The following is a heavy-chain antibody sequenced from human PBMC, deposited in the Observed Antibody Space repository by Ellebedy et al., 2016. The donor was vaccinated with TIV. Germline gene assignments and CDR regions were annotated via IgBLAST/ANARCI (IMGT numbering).Heavy chain of an antibody. CDR3: AKGRVGYHNDWFDP. CDR1: GFFFSAYG. Sequence: GGSLRLSCEASGFFFSAYGMHWVRQAPGKRPEWVAYIRYDESNKYYADSVKGRFTISRDVSKNTLYLQMNNLRIEDTAFYYCAKGRVGYHNDWFDPWGQGTLVSVSS. V-gene: IGHV3-30*02. J-gene: IGHJ5*02. CDR2: IRYDESNK. D-gene: IGHD3-9*01.